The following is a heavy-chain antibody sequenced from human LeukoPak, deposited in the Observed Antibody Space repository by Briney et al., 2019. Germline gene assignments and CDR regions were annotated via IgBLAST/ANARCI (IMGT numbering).Heavy chain of an antibody. D-gene: IGHD6-19*01. J-gene: IGHJ4*02. CDR2: IYYSGST. CDR1: GGSISSSSSY. V-gene: IGHV4-39*01. Sequence: SETLSLTCTVSGGSISSSSSYWGWLRQPPGKGLEWIASIYYSGSTYYNPSLKSRVTVSVDTSKNQFSLKLSSVTAADTAVYYCARRIIAVAGTVVYYFDYWGRGTLVTVSS. CDR3: ARRIIAVAGTVVYYFDY.